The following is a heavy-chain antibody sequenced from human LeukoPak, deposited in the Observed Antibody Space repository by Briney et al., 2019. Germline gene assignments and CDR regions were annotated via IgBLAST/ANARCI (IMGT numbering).Heavy chain of an antibody. CDR3: ARVGSGSYFYYYYYMDV. Sequence: ASVKVSCKASGYTFTSYGISWLRQAPGQGLEWMGWISAYNGNTNYAQKLQGRVTMTTDTSTSTAYMELRSLRSDDTAVYYCARVGSGSYFYYYYYMDVWGKGTTVTVSS. D-gene: IGHD3-10*01. CDR2: ISAYNGNT. J-gene: IGHJ6*03. CDR1: GYTFTSYG. V-gene: IGHV1-18*01.